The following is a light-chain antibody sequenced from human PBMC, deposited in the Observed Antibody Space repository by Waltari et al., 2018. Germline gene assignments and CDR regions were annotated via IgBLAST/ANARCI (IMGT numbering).Light chain of an antibody. Sequence: QTVVTQEPSLTVSPGEPVTLTCSSSNGAVTSGYYPNWFQQKPGQAPSSLIYSTNNKHSWTPARFSGSLLGGKAVLALSGVQPEDEADYYCLLYYGGAQWVFGGGTRLTVL. CDR3: LLYYGGAQWV. CDR2: STN. V-gene: IGLV7-43*01. J-gene: IGLJ3*02. CDR1: NGAVTSGYY.